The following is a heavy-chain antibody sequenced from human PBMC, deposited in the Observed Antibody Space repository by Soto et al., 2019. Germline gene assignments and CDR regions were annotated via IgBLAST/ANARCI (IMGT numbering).Heavy chain of an antibody. V-gene: IGHV3-23*01. CDR2: ISGRGGSS. CDR1: GFPFSSYA. D-gene: IGHD3-10*01. J-gene: IGHJ4*02. CDR3: VRVAGSGGYFDF. Sequence: EVQLLESGGGLAQPGGSLRLSCATSGFPFSSYAMAWVRQAPGKGLAWVSGISGRGGSSFYADSVKGRFTISRDNSKSTLYLQMSSLRAEDTAVYYCVRVAGSGGYFDFWGQEILVTVSS.